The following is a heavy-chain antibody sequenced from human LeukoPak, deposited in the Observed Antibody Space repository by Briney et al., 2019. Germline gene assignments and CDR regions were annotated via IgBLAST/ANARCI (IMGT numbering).Heavy chain of an antibody. V-gene: IGHV3-33*01. D-gene: IGHD2-15*01. Sequence: GGSLRLSCAASGITFRNYGVHWVRQAPGKGLEWVAVIWYDGSNKDYADSVKGRFTVSRDNSRSTLFLQMNSLRVEDTAVYYCATDRATQYFDYWGQGTLVSVPS. J-gene: IGHJ4*02. CDR1: GITFRNYG. CDR2: IWYDGSNK. CDR3: ATDRATQYFDY.